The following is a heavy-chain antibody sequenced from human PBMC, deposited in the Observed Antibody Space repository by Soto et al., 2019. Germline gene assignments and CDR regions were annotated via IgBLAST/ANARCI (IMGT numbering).Heavy chain of an antibody. CDR1: GFTFSSYA. J-gene: IGHJ3*02. D-gene: IGHD4-17*01. CDR2: ISGSGGST. V-gene: IGHV3-23*01. Sequence: PGGSLRLSCAASGFTFSSYAMSGVRPAPGKGLEWVSAISGSGGSTYYADSVKGRFTISRDNSKNTLYLQMNSLRAEDTAVYYCAKVKGVTMDAFDIWGQGTMVTVSS. CDR3: AKVKGVTMDAFDI.